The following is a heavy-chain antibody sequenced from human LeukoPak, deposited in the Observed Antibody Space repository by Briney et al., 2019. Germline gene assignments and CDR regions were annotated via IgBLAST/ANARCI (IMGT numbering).Heavy chain of an antibody. CDR2: IKSKTDGGTT. CDR3: TTEAPYRSSTSCYGGFDY. CDR1: GFTFSNAW. J-gene: IGHJ4*02. V-gene: IGHV3-15*01. Sequence: GGSLRLSCAASGFTFSNAWMSWVRQSPGKGLEWVGRIKSKTDGGTTDYAAPVKGRFTISRDDSKNTLYLQMNSLKTEDTAVYYCTTEAPYRSSTSCYGGFDYWGQGTLVTVSS. D-gene: IGHD2-2*01.